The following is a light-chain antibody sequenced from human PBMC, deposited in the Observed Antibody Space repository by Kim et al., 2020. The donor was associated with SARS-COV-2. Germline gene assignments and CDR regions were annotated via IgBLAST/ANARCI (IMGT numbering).Light chain of an antibody. Sequence: PASVVDPVTISCRASQCVSLWLAWYQQKPGQVPNLLMDKSSELHPGGPSRLVGGGSGTHFTLTITSLQPSDFAVYYCQQYGTHSTFGRGTKVDIK. V-gene: IGKV1-5*01. CDR1: QCVSLW. CDR3: QQYGTHST. CDR2: KSS. J-gene: IGKJ1*01.